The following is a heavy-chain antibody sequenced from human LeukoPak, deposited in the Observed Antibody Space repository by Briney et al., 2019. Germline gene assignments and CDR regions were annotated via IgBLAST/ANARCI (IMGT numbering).Heavy chain of an antibody. D-gene: IGHD3-9*01. J-gene: IGHJ6*03. CDR1: SGSISTSNYY. V-gene: IGHV4-39*07. CDR2: IYYSGST. CDR3: ARDQAVLRYFDWLHTYYYYYMDV. Sequence: SETLSLTCTVSSGSISTSNYYWGWIRQPPGKGLEWIGSIYYSGSTYYNPSLKSRVTISVDTSKNQFSLKLSSVTAADTAVYYCARDQAVLRYFDWLHTYYYYYMDVWGKGTTVTVSS.